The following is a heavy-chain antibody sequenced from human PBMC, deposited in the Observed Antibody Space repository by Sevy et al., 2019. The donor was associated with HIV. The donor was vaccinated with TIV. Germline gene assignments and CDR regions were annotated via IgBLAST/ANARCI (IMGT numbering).Heavy chain of an antibody. CDR3: ATTKEYYDSSGSPFDY. Sequence: ASVKVSCKVSGYTLTGLSMHWVRQAPGKGLEWMGSFDPEDGETIYAQKFQGRVTMTEDTSTDTAYMELSSLRSEDAAVYYCATTKEYYDSSGSPFDYWGQGTLVTVSS. V-gene: IGHV1-24*01. CDR2: FDPEDGET. CDR1: GYTLTGLS. D-gene: IGHD3-22*01. J-gene: IGHJ4*02.